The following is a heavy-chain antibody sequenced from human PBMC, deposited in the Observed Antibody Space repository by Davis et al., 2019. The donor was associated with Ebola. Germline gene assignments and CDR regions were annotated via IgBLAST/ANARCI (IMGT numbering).Heavy chain of an antibody. CDR2: ILPILGAT. CDR1: GDTFCEYG. D-gene: IGHD5-18*01. J-gene: IGHJ4*02. Sequence: AASVKVSCKTSGDTFCEYGYNWVRQAPGQRLEWMGRILPILGATNYAQNFQGRVTITADKSTSTVYMELSSLRSEDTAVYYCARGILAEGLDSWGQGTLVTVSS. V-gene: IGHV1-69*04. CDR3: ARGILAEGLDS.